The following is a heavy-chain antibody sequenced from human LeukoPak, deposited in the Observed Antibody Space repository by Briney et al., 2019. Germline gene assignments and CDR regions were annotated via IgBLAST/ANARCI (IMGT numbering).Heavy chain of an antibody. D-gene: IGHD3-10*01. J-gene: IGHJ4*02. CDR3: ARVWFGELRPDYFDY. CDR2: FGPEDGET. Sequence: ASVKVSCKVSGYTLTELSMHWVRQAPGKGLEWMGGFGPEDGETIYAQKFQGRVTMTTDTSTSTAYMELRSLRSDDTAVYYCARVWFGELRPDYFDYWGQGTLVTVSS. V-gene: IGHV1-24*01. CDR1: GYTLTELS.